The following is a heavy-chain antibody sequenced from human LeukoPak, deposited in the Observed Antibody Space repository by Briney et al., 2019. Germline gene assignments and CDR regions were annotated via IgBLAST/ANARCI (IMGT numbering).Heavy chain of an antibody. CDR3: ASFPPYMVRTDAFDI. CDR2: ISSSSSYI. D-gene: IGHD3-10*01. J-gene: IGHJ3*02. V-gene: IGHV3-21*01. Sequence: GGSLRLSCAASGFIFSHYNIDWVRQAPGKGLEWVSSISSSSSYIYYADSVKGRFTISRDNAKNSLYLQMNSLRAEDTAVYYCASFPPYMVRTDAFDIWGQGTMVTVSS. CDR1: GFIFSHYN.